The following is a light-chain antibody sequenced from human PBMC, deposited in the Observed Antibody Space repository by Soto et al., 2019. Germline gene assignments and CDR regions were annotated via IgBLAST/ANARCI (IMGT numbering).Light chain of an antibody. CDR1: QSVRSS. Sequence: IVLTQSPATLSLSPGERATLSCRASQSVRSSLAWYQQQPGQAPRLLIYDASNRATGIPGRFSGSGSETDFTLTISSLDPKDFAVYYCQQRSSWPGTFGLGTKVEIK. V-gene: IGKV3-11*01. J-gene: IGKJ1*01. CDR2: DAS. CDR3: QQRSSWPGT.